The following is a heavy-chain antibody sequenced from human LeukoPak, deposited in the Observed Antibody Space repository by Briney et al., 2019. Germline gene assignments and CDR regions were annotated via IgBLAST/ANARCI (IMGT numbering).Heavy chain of an antibody. CDR2: INPNSGGT. V-gene: IGHV1-2*02. J-gene: IGHJ4*02. CDR1: GYTFTGYY. D-gene: IGHD2-2*01. CDR3: ARDESCSSTSCSDY. Sequence: GASVKVSCKASGYTFTGYYMHWVRQAPGQGLKWMGWINPNSGGTNYAQKFQGRVTMTRDTSISTAYMELSRLRSDDTAVYYCARDESCSSTSCSDYWGQGTLVTVSS.